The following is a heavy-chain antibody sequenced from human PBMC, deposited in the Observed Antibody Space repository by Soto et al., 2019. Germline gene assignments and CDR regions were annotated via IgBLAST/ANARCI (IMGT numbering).Heavy chain of an antibody. Sequence: GGSLRLSCAASGFTFSSFFMSWVRQAPGKGLDWVSGIGANGGGTYYADSVKGRFIISRDNSKNTLYLQMNSLRAEDTAVYCCARDPNGDYLGAFDFWGQKTMVTVSS. CDR3: ARDPNGDYLGAFDF. D-gene: IGHD4-17*01. CDR2: IGANGGGT. CDR1: GFTFSSFF. J-gene: IGHJ3*01. V-gene: IGHV3-23*01.